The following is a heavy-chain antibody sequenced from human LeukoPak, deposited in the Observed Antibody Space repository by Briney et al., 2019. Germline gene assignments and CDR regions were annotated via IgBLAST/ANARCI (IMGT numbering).Heavy chain of an antibody. CDR3: AAYDYVSGFDY. V-gene: IGHV4-31*03. CDR1: GGSISSGGYY. D-gene: IGHD3-16*01. Sequence: SETLSLTCTVSGGSISSGGYYWSWIRQHPGKGLEWIGYIYYSGSTYYNPSLKSRVTISVDTSKNQFSLKLSSVTAADTAVYYSAAYDYVSGFDYWGQGTLVTVSS. CDR2: IYYSGST. J-gene: IGHJ4*02.